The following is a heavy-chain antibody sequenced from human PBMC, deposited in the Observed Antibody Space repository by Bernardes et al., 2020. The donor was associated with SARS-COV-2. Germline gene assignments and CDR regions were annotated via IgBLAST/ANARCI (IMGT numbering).Heavy chain of an antibody. CDR1: GFTFSRYA. Sequence: GGSLRLSCAASGFTFSRYAMSWVRQAPGKGLEWVSDIDKGGGNTHYADSVKGRFTISRDNSKNTLYLQMNSLRAEDTAVYYCAKGYHEFWSDYSDYWGQGALVTVSS. V-gene: IGHV3-23*01. CDR3: AKGYHEFWSDYSDY. J-gene: IGHJ4*02. D-gene: IGHD3-3*01. CDR2: IDKGGGNT.